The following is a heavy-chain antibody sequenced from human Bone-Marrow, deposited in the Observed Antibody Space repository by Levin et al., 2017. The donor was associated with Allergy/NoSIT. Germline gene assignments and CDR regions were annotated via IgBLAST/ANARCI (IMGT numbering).Heavy chain of an antibody. CDR2: ISSSSSYI. D-gene: IGHD4-23*01. CDR1: GLPFYTYT. Sequence: GESLKISCAASGLPFYTYTMNWVRQAPGKGLEWVSSISSSSSYIYYADSVKGRFTISRDNAKNSVYLQMNSLRAEDTAVYYCAGGHDSYFRGLDVWGQGTTLNVSS. CDR3: AGGHDSYFRGLDV. V-gene: IGHV3-21*01. J-gene: IGHJ6*02.